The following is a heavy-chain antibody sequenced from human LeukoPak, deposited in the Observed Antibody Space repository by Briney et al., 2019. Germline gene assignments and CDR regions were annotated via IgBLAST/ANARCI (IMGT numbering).Heavy chain of an antibody. CDR1: LWTYTGYY. D-gene: IGHD4-17*01. V-gene: IGHV1-2*02. Sequence: ASVNVTCMSCLWTYTGYYMHEVGQAPGQGLEWMGWINHNSGGTNYAQKFQGRVTMTRDTTISTAYMELSRLSSDAMLHYYSRTSTYRDYGDYMDYWGQGTLVTVSS. CDR2: INHNSGGT. CDR3: RTSTYRDYGDYMDY. J-gene: IGHJ4*02.